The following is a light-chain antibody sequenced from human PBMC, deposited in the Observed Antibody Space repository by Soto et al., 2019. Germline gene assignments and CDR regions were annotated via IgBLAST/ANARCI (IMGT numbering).Light chain of an antibody. V-gene: IGKV1-5*03. Sequence: DIQMTQSPSTLSASVGDRVIITCRASQSISSWLAWYQQKPGKAPNLLIYRASTLKSGIPSRFSGSGTGTEFTLAISSLQPYDFATYYCQQYDRASWTFGPGPKVEIK. J-gene: IGKJ1*01. CDR1: QSISSW. CDR2: RAS. CDR3: QQYDRASWT.